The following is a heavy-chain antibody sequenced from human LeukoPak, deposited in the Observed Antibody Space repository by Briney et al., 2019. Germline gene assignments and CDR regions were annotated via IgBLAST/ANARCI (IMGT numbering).Heavy chain of an antibody. J-gene: IGHJ4*02. CDR1: GGSISSGDYY. CDR3: ARGVSGWXANXVDY. Sequence: SQTLSLTCTVSGGSISSGDYYWSWIRQPPGKGLEWIGYIYYSGSTYYNPSLKSRVTISVDTSKNQFSLKLSSVTAADTAVYYCARGVSGWXANXVDYWGQGTLVTVSS. D-gene: IGHD6-19*01. CDR2: IYYSGST. V-gene: IGHV4-30-4*01.